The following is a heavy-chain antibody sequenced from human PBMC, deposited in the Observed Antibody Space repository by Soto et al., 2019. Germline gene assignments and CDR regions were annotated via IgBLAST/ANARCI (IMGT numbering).Heavy chain of an antibody. Sequence: EVHLVESGGGSVEPGGSLRLSCTASGFTFNGAWMNWVRQAPGKGLEWVGRVKSKVDGGSTDYSAPVRGRFTISRDDSRGTVDLQMNSLSAEDSAMYYCSADLPDWGAYAFDYWGQGTLVTVSS. CDR1: GFTFNGAW. D-gene: IGHD3-16*01. CDR2: VKSKVDGGST. CDR3: SADLPDWGAYAFDY. J-gene: IGHJ4*02. V-gene: IGHV3-15*07.